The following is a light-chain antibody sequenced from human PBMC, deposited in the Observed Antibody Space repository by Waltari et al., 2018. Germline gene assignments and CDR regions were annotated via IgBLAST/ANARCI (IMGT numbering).Light chain of an antibody. CDR3: QQYHTTPVT. Sequence: DIVMTQSPDSLTVSLGERATINCKSSQTVLYTSNNKNYLAWYQQKPGQPPKLLIYWASTRESGVPDRFTGSGSGTDFTLSISSLQAEDVAVYFCQQYHTTPVTFGPGTKLDIK. J-gene: IGKJ3*01. CDR2: WAS. CDR1: QTVLYTSNNKNY. V-gene: IGKV4-1*01.